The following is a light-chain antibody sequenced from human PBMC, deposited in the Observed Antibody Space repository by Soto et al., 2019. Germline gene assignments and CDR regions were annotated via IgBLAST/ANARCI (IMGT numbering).Light chain of an antibody. CDR2: GVS. V-gene: IGLV2-14*01. CDR3: SSSTSSNTLV. J-gene: IGLJ3*02. Sequence: QSALTQPASVSASPGQSITISCTGGKNDIGSSDYVSWYQQHPGKAPKLIIYGVSNRPSGTSDRFSGSKSGNTASLTISGLQADDEAYYYCSSSTSSNTLVFGGGTKLTVL. CDR1: KNDIGSSDY.